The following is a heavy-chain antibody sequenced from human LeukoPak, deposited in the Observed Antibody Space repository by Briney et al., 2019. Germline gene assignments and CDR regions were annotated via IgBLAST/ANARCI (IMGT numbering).Heavy chain of an antibody. D-gene: IGHD4-23*01. J-gene: IGHJ4*02. V-gene: IGHV3-9*01. CDR3: AKDIAPYGGNSEGFDY. CDR2: ISWNSGSI. CDR1: GFTFDDYA. Sequence: GGSLRLSCAASGFTFDDYAMHWARQAPGKGLEWVSGISWNSGSIGYADSVKGRFTISRDNAKNSLYLQMNSLRAEDTALYYCAKDIAPYGGNSEGFDYWGQGTLVTVSS.